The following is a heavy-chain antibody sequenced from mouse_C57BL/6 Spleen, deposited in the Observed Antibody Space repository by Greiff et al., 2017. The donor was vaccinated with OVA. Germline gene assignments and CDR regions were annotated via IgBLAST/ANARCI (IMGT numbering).Heavy chain of an antibody. CDR3: AREGVRRWLYAMDD. D-gene: IGHD1-1*02. CDR2: IYPGSGST. Sequence: QVQLQQSGAELVKPGASVTMSCKASGYTFTSYWLTWVKQRPGQGLEWIGDIYPGSGSTNYNEKFKSKATLTVDTSSSPDYMQLSSLTSEDSAVEYCAREGVRRWLYAMDDWGKGTSVTVSS. J-gene: IGHJ4*01. CDR1: GYTFTSYW. V-gene: IGHV1-55*01.